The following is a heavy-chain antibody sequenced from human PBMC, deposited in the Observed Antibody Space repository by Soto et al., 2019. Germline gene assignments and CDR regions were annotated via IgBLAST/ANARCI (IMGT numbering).Heavy chain of an antibody. CDR1: GFTFSSYG. D-gene: IGHD1-26*01. CDR2: ISYDGSNK. V-gene: IGHV3-30*18. Sequence: HPGGSLRLSCAASGFTFSSYGMHWVRQAPGKGLEWVAVISYDGSNKYYADSVKGRFTISRDNSKNTLYLQMNSLRAEDTAVYYCAKDGVGAAPYYGMDVWGQGTTVTVSS. CDR3: AKDGVGAAPYYGMDV. J-gene: IGHJ6*02.